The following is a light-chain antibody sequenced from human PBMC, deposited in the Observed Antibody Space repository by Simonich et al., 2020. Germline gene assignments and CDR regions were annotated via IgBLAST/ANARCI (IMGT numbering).Light chain of an antibody. J-gene: IGKJ1*01. Sequence: EIVLTQSPATLSLSPGERATLSCRASQSVSSYLAWYQQKPGHAPRLLIYDASNRATGIPARFSGSVSGTDFTLTISRLEPEDFAVYYCQQYGSSPRTFGQGTKVEIK. CDR2: DAS. CDR1: QSVSSY. CDR3: QQYGSSPRT. V-gene: IGKV3-20*01.